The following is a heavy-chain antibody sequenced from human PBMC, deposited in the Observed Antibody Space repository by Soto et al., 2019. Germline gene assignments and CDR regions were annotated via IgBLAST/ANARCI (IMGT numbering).Heavy chain of an antibody. CDR2: IIPIFGTA. D-gene: IGHD3-22*01. J-gene: IGHJ2*01. CDR1: VGSISSYA. CDR3: ARANNYYDSSGYHWYFDL. Sequence: GASVKVAWKVAVGSISSYAISWVRQAPGQGLEWMGGIIPIFGTANYAQKFQGRVTITADESTSTAYMELSSLRSEDTAVYYCARANNYYDSSGYHWYFDLWGRGTLVTVSS. V-gene: IGHV1-69*13.